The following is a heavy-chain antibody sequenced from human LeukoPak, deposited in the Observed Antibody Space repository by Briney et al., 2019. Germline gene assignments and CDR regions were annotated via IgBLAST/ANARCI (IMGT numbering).Heavy chain of an antibody. CDR1: GGSFSGYY. V-gene: IGHV4-34*01. CDR2: INHSGST. Sequence: SETLSLTCAVYGGSFSGYYWSWIRQPPGKGLERIGEINHSGSTNYNPSLKSRVTISVDTSKNQFSLKLSSVTAADTAVYYCARGLGGSGSYYNDGYYYYGMDVWGKGTTVTVSS. J-gene: IGHJ6*04. CDR3: ARGLGGSGSYYNDGYYYYGMDV. D-gene: IGHD3-10*01.